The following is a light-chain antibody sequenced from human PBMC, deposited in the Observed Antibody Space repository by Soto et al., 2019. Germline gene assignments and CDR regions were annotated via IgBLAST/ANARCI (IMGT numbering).Light chain of an antibody. CDR3: QQRSSWPRLS. CDR1: QSVSNF. CDR2: DAS. V-gene: IGKV3-11*01. J-gene: IGKJ4*01. Sequence: EIVMTQSPATLSVSPGERATLSCRASQSVSNFLAWYQQKPGQAPRLLIYDASNRTTGIPARFSGSGSGTDFTLSISSPEPEDFAVYYCQQRSSWPRLSFGGGTKV.